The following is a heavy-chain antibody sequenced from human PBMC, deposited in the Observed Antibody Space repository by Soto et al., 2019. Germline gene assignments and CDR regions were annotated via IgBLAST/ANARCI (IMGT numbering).Heavy chain of an antibody. J-gene: IGHJ3*02. CDR3: ARDQSGAADI. V-gene: IGHV4-4*07. Sequence: SETLSLTCTVLGDSIRNYYWNWIRQSAGKGLEWIGRISATGRTSYISSLKSRITLSLDASKNQFSLNLKSVTAADTAVYFCARDQSGAADIWGQGTMVTVSS. CDR2: ISATGRT. CDR1: GDSIRNYY. D-gene: IGHD7-27*01.